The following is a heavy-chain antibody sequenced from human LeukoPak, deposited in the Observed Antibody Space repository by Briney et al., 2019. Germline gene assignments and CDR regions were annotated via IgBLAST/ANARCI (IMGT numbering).Heavy chain of an antibody. CDR2: THSVGTT. Sequence: GGSLRLSCAVSGFTVSNSFMNWVRQAPGKGLEWVSVTHSVGTTYFADSVQGRFTISRDNSKNTLYLQMNSLRDEDTAVYYCARPSSLDGSGRYYIDYWGQGTLVTVSS. D-gene: IGHD3-10*01. CDR3: ARPSSLDGSGRYYIDY. V-gene: IGHV3-66*01. CDR1: GFTVSNSF. J-gene: IGHJ4*02.